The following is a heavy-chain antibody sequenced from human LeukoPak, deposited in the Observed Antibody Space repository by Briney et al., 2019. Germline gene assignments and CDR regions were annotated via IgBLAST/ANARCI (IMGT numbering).Heavy chain of an antibody. V-gene: IGHV3-33*06. J-gene: IGHJ4*02. CDR2: IWYDGSNK. CDR3: TNRGVDYYGSGSYSYYFDY. D-gene: IGHD3-10*01. Sequence: GGSLRLSCAASGFTFSSYGMHWVRQAPGKGLEWVAVIWYDGSNKYYADSVKGRFTISRDNSKNTLYLQMNSLKTEDTAVYYCTNRGVDYYGSGSYSYYFDYWGQGALVTVSS. CDR1: GFTFSSYG.